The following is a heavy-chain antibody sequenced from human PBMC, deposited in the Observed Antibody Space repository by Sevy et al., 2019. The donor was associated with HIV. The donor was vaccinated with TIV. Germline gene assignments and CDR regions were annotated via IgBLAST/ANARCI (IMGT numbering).Heavy chain of an antibody. D-gene: IGHD6-6*01. Sequence: GESLKISCAASGFTFNSYSMNWVRQAPGKGLEWVSSISSSSSYIYYADSVKGRFTISRDNAKNSLYLQMNSLRAEDTAVYYCARDILSSSGGYYFDYWGQGTLVTVSS. CDR2: ISSSSSYI. CDR1: GFTFNSYS. CDR3: ARDILSSSGGYYFDY. J-gene: IGHJ4*02. V-gene: IGHV3-21*01.